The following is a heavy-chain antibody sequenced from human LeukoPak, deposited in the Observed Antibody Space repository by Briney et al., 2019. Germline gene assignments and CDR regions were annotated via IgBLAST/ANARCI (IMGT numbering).Heavy chain of an antibody. CDR3: ARWAYSSNWFDP. CDR1: GGSISSSSYY. Sequence: SGTLSLTCTVSGGSISSSSYYWGWIRQPPGKGLEWIGSIYYSGSTYYNPSLKSRVTISVDTSKKQFSLRLSSVTAADTAVYYCARWAYSSNWFDPWGQGTLVTVSS. V-gene: IGHV4-39*07. J-gene: IGHJ5*02. CDR2: IYYSGST. D-gene: IGHD6-13*01.